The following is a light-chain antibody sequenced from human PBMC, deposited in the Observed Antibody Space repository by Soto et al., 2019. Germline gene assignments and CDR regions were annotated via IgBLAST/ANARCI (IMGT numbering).Light chain of an antibody. J-gene: IGKJ1*01. CDR1: QSVSSN. CDR3: QQYNNWPVT. Sequence: EIVMTQSPATLSVSPGERATLSCRASQSVSSNLAWYQQKPGQAPRLLIYGASTRATGIPASLSGSGSGTEFTLTISSLQSEDFAVYYCQQYNNWPVTFGQGTRWISN. CDR2: GAS. V-gene: IGKV3-15*01.